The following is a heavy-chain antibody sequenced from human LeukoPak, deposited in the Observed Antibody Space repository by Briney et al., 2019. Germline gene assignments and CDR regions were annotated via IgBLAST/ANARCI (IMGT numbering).Heavy chain of an antibody. Sequence: GGSLRLSCAASGFTFSTYSMNWVRQAPGKGLEWVSSISSSSSYIYYADSVKGRFTISRDNAKNSLYLQMNSLRAEDTAVYYCARDYYGSAPANWFDPWGQGTLVTVSS. CDR3: ARDYYGSAPANWFDP. CDR1: GFTFSTYS. CDR2: ISSSSSYI. D-gene: IGHD3-10*01. J-gene: IGHJ5*02. V-gene: IGHV3-21*01.